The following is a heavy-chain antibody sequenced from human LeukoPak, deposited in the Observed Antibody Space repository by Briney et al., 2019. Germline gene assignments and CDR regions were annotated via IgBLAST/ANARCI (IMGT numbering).Heavy chain of an antibody. CDR1: GFTFSSYS. CDR2: ISSSSSYI. CDR3: ARRALRWNAFDI. J-gene: IGHJ3*02. V-gene: IGHV3-21*01. Sequence: GGSLRLSCAASGFTFSSYSMNWVRQAPGKGLEWVSSISSSSSYIYYADSVKGRFTISRDNAKNSLYLQMNSLRAEDTAVYYCARRALRWNAFDIWGQGTMATVSS. D-gene: IGHD4-23*01.